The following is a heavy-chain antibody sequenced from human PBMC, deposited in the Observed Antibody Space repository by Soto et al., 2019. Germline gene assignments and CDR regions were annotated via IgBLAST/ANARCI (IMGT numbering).Heavy chain of an antibody. CDR3: ATPGIAAAGTGPGFTYYYSGMDV. D-gene: IGHD6-13*01. CDR1: GGTFSSYA. V-gene: IGHV1-69*12. CDR2: IIPIFGTA. Sequence: QVQLVQSGAEVKKPGSSVKVSCKASGGTFSSYAISWVRQAPGQGLEWMGGIIPIFGTANYAQKFQGRVTITADESTSTAYMELSSLRSEDTAVYYCATPGIAAAGTGPGFTYYYSGMDVWGQGTTVTVSS. J-gene: IGHJ6*02.